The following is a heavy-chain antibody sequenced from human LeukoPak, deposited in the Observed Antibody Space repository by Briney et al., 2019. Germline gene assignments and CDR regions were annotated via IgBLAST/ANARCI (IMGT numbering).Heavy chain of an antibody. CDR2: ILPADSKT. D-gene: IGHD3-3*01. CDR3: ARHSYDFWSGDYAIPPLDY. J-gene: IGHJ4*02. Sequence: GASLKISYKGFGSNFSSYWIGWVRPVPGKGLEWMGFILPADSKTRYSASLQGQVTISADKSISTAYLQWISLKASDTGLYYCARHSYDFWSGDYAIPPLDYWGQGTLVTVSS. V-gene: IGHV5-51*01. CDR1: GSNFSSYW.